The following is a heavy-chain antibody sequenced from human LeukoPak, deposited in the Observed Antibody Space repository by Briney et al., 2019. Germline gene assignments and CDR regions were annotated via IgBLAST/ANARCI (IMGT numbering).Heavy chain of an antibody. Sequence: PGGSLSLSWAASGFTFSSYAMSWVRQAPGKGLEWVSAISGSGGSTYYADAVKSRFTNSRDNSKNTLYLQMNSRRAEDTAVYYCAKDSSSSWRKGSYFDYWGQGTLVTVSS. CDR2: ISGSGGST. J-gene: IGHJ4*02. CDR1: GFTFSSYA. V-gene: IGHV3-23*01. CDR3: AKDSSSSWRKGSYFDY. D-gene: IGHD6-13*01.